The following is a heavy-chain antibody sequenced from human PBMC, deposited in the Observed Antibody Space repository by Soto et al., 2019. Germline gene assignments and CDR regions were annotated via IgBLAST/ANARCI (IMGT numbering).Heavy chain of an antibody. CDR3: TTDPGHYESSVLPC. Sequence: GGSLRLSCVASGFTFSTYSMNWVRQTPGKGLEWVGHIKSDTDGGTTDYAAPVKGRFTISRDDSKNTMYLQMNSLKIEDTAVYYCTTDPGHYESSVLPCWGQGTLVTVSS. J-gene: IGHJ4*02. V-gene: IGHV3-15*01. CDR2: IKSDTDGGTT. D-gene: IGHD3-22*01. CDR1: GFTFSTYS.